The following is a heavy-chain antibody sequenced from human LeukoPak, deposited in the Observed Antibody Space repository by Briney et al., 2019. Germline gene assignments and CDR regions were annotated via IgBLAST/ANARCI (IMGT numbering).Heavy chain of an antibody. V-gene: IGHV3-21*01. Sequence: PGGSLRLFCAASGFTFSSYSMKWVRQAPGKGLEWVSSISSSSSYIYYADSVKGRFTISRDNAKNSLYLQMNSLRAEDTAVYYCARVTRSPYYFDYWGQGTLVTVSS. J-gene: IGHJ4*02. CDR1: GFTFSSYS. CDR3: ARVTRSPYYFDY. CDR2: ISSSSSYI. D-gene: IGHD3-3*01.